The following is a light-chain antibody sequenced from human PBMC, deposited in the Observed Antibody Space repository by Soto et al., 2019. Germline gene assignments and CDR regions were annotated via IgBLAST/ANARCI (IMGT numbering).Light chain of an antibody. CDR2: HAS. J-gene: IGKJ1*01. Sequence: IHLTQSPTPLPASVGDGDTITCRASQSISNWLAWYQQKPGTAPKLLIYHASTLESGVPSRCSGSGSGTEFTLTIRRQEPDDFASYYYQQYHSYSFGQGTKVDIK. CDR3: QQYHSYS. CDR1: QSISNW. V-gene: IGKV1-5*01.